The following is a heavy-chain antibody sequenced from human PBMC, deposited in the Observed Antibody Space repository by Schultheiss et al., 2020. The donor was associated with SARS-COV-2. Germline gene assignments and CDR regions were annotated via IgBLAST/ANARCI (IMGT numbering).Heavy chain of an antibody. D-gene: IGHD3-10*01. Sequence: SETLSLTCTVSGDSISNYYWHWIRQTPGNGLEWIGYIYYSGSTIYNPSLGSRVTLSLDKAKKQFSLNLTSVTAADTAVYFCTRPIGTVYYHYGMDVWGQGTTVTVSS. CDR1: GDSISNYY. CDR2: IYYSGST. CDR3: TRPIGTVYYHYGMDV. J-gene: IGHJ6*02. V-gene: IGHV4-59*01.